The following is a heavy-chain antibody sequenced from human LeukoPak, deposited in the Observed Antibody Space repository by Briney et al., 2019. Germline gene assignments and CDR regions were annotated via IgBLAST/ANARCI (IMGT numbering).Heavy chain of an antibody. CDR3: ARPLAVADCYMDV. J-gene: IGHJ6*03. D-gene: IGHD6-19*01. V-gene: IGHV3-53*01. Sequence: GGSLRLSCAASGFTVSSNYMSWVRQAPGKGLEWVSVIYSGGSTYYADSVKGRFTISRDNSKNTLYLQMNSLRAEDTAVYYCARPLAVADCYMDVWGKGTTVTVSS. CDR2: IYSGGST. CDR1: GFTVSSNY.